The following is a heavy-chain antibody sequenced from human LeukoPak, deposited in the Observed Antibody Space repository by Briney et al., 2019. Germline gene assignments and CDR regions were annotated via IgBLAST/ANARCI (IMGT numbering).Heavy chain of an antibody. J-gene: IGHJ4*02. Sequence: SETLSLTCTVSGGSISSYYWSWIRQPPGKGLEWIGEINHSGSTNYNPSLKSRVTISVDTSKNQFSLKLSSVTAADTAVYYCARFQNQPYSSGWSDYWGQGTLVTVSS. CDR3: ARFQNQPYSSGWSDY. V-gene: IGHV4-34*01. D-gene: IGHD6-19*01. CDR2: INHSGST. CDR1: GGSISSYY.